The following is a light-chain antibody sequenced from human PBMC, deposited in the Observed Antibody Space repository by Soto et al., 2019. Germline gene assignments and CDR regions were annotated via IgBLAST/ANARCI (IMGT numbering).Light chain of an antibody. CDR2: DVS. J-gene: IGLJ3*02. Sequence: QSVLTQPVSVSGSPGQSITISCNGTSSDVGGYNYVSWYQQHPGKAPKRMIYDVSNRPSGVSNRFSGSKSGNTASLTISGLQAEDEAVYYCSSYKSSSTRVFGGGTKLTVL. CDR3: SSYKSSSTRV. V-gene: IGLV2-14*01. CDR1: SSDVGGYNY.